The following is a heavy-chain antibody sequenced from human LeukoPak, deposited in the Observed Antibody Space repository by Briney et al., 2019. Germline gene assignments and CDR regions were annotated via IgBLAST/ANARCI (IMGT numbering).Heavy chain of an antibody. CDR2: IYYSGTT. J-gene: IGHJ4*02. Sequence: SETLSLTCTVSGGSISSSSYYWGWIRQPPGKGLEWIGSIYYSGTTYYSPSLKSRVTISVDTSKNQFSPKLNSVTATDTAVFYCAGLTGTTWDYWGQGTLVTVSS. CDR3: AGLTGTTWDY. CDR1: GGSISSSSYY. D-gene: IGHD1-20*01. V-gene: IGHV4-39*01.